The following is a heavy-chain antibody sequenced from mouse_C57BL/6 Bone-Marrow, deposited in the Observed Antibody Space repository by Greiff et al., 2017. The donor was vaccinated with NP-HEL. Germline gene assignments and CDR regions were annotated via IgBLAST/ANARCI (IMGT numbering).Heavy chain of an antibody. Sequence: QVQGVESGPGLVQPSQSLSITCTVSGFSLTSYGVHWVRQPPGKGLEWLGVIWSGGSTDYNAAFISRLSISKDNSKSQVFFKMNSLQADDTAIYYCAKTDGYYSYAMDYWGQGTSVTVSS. J-gene: IGHJ4*01. D-gene: IGHD2-3*01. CDR2: IWSGGST. V-gene: IGHV2-4*01. CDR1: GFSLTSYG. CDR3: AKTDGYYSYAMDY.